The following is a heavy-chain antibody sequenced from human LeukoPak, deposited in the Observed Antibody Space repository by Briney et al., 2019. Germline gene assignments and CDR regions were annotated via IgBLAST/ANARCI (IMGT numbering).Heavy chain of an antibody. Sequence: GESLKISCKDSGYRFASYWFGWVRQMPGKGLEWMGIIYPADSDTRYSPSFQGQVTISADKSISTAYLQWSSLKASDTAMYYCANRYLWSGVWYFDLWGRGTLVTASS. V-gene: IGHV5-51*01. J-gene: IGHJ2*01. CDR1: GYRFASYW. CDR3: ANRYLWSGVWYFDL. D-gene: IGHD3-3*01. CDR2: IYPADSDT.